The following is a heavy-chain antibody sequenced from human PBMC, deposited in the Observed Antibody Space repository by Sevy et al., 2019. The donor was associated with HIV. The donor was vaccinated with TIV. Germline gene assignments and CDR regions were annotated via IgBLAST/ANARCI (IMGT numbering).Heavy chain of an antibody. CDR1: GGSISSGDYY. Sequence: SETLSLTCTVSGGSISSGDYYWSWIRQPPGKGLEWIGYIYYSGSTYYNPSLMSRVTISVDTSKNQFSLKLSSVTAADTAVYYCARATRQYYYDSSGYANVGFDYWGQGTLVTVSS. CDR3: ARATRQYYYDSSGYANVGFDY. D-gene: IGHD3-22*01. V-gene: IGHV4-30-4*01. J-gene: IGHJ4*02. CDR2: IYYSGST.